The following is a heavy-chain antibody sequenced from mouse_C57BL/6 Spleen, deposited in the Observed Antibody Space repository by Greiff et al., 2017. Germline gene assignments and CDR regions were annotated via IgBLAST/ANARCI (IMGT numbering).Heavy chain of an antibody. CDR2: INYDGSST. D-gene: IGHD3-1*01. V-gene: IGHV5-16*01. CDR1: GFTFSDYY. J-gene: IGHJ4*01. CDR3: ARVGYEAMDY. Sequence: EVKLMESEGGLVQPGSSMKLSCTASGFTFSDYYMAWVRQVPEKGLEWVANINYDGSSTYYLDSLKSRFIISRDNAKNILYLQMSSLKSEDTATYYCARVGYEAMDYWGQGTSVTVSS.